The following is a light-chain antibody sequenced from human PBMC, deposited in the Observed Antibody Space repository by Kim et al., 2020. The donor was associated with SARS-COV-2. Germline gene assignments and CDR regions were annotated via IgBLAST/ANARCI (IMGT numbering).Light chain of an antibody. V-gene: IGKV1-39*01. J-gene: IGKJ5*01. CDR2: AAS. CDR1: QSISSH. Sequence: SVGDRVIITYRASQSISSHLNWYQQKPGKAPKLLIYAASSLQSGVPSRFTGSGSGTEFTLTIRTLQPEDSATYYCQQGYSSPQITFGQGTRLEIK. CDR3: QQGYSSPQIT.